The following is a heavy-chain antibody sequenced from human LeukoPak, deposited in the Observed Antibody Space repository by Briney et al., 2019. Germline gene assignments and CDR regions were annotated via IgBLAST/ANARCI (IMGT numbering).Heavy chain of an antibody. CDR2: TSTGGRTV. Sequence: GGSLRLSCAASGFNFSDYEMNWLRQAPGKGLERLSYTSTGGRTVKYADSVKGRFTISRDNARSSLYLQMTNLRVEDTAVYFCARGGTVTYYFDYWGQGTLVTVSS. V-gene: IGHV3-48*03. D-gene: IGHD4-17*01. J-gene: IGHJ4*02. CDR1: GFNFSDYE. CDR3: ARGGTVTYYFDY.